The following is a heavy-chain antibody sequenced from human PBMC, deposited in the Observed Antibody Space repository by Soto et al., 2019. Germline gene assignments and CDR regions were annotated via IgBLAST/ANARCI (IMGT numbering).Heavy chain of an antibody. CDR3: SSSSWYSDFQH. D-gene: IGHD6-13*01. J-gene: IGHJ1*01. Sequence: ASVKVSCKASGYTFTSYSMHWVRQAPGQRLEWMGWINAGNGNTKYSQKFQGRVTITRDTSASTAYMELSSLRSEDTAVYYCSSSSWYSDFQHWGQGTLVTVSS. V-gene: IGHV1-3*01. CDR2: INAGNGNT. CDR1: GYTFTSYS.